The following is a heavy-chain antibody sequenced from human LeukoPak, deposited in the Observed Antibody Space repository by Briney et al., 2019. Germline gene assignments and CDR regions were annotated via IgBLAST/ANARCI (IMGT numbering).Heavy chain of an antibody. CDR2: IHSDGSST. D-gene: IGHD3-22*01. CDR1: GFTFSSYW. CDR3: ARSGWPYYFDY. J-gene: IGHJ4*02. Sequence: GGSLRLSCAASGFTFSSYWMHWGRQAPGKGLVWVSRIHSDGSSTSYADSVRGRFTISRDDAKSTLYLQMNSLRAEDTAVYYCARSGWPYYFDYWGQGTLVTVSS. V-gene: IGHV3-74*01.